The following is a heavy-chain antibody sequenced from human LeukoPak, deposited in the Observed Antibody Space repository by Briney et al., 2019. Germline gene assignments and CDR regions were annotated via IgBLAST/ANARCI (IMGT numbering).Heavy chain of an antibody. J-gene: IGHJ4*02. CDR2: IDSSGSNI. D-gene: IGHD5-24*01. CDR1: GFTFSSYE. V-gene: IGHV3-48*03. Sequence: PGGSLRLSCAASGFTFSSYEMNWVRQAPGKGLEWVSYIDSSGSNIHYADSVKGRLTISRDNAKNSLYLQMNSLRAEDTAVYYCARTKEMASISYFDSWGQGTLVTVSS. CDR3: ARTKEMASISYFDS.